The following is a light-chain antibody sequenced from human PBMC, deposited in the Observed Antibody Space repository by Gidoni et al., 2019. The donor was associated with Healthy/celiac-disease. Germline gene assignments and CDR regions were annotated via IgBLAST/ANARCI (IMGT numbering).Light chain of an antibody. Sequence: IVLTQSPGTLSLSPGERATLSCRASQSVSSSYLAWYQQKPGQAPRLLIYGASSRATGLPDRFSGSGSGTDFTLTISRLEPEDFAVYYCQQYGSSLFTFGPGTKVDIK. V-gene: IGKV3-20*01. CDR1: QSVSSSY. CDR3: QQYGSSLFT. CDR2: GAS. J-gene: IGKJ3*01.